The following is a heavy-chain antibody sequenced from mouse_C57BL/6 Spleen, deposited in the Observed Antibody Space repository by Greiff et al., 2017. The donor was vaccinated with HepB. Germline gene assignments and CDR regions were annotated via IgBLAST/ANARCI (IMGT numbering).Heavy chain of an antibody. Sequence: VQLQQSGPGLVKPSQSLSLTCSVTGYSITSGYYWNWMRQFPGNKLEWMGYISYDGSNNYNPSLKNRISITRDTSKNQFFLKLNSVTTEDTATYYCARDPDWYFDVWGTGTTVTVSS. CDR3: ARDPDWYFDV. CDR1: GYSITSGYY. CDR2: ISYDGSN. V-gene: IGHV3-6*01. J-gene: IGHJ1*03.